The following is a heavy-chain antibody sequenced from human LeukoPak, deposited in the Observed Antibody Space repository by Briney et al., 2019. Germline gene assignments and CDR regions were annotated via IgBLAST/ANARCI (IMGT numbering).Heavy chain of an antibody. CDR2: ISSSGSTI. Sequence: GGSLRLSCAASGFTFSSYEMNWVRQAPGKGLEWVSYISSSGSTIYYADSVKGRFTISRDNAKNSLYLQMNSLRAEGTAVYYCARGAYCSSTSCPTGYYGMDVWGQGTTVTVSS. V-gene: IGHV3-48*03. CDR3: ARGAYCSSTSCPTGYYGMDV. CDR1: GFTFSSYE. J-gene: IGHJ6*02. D-gene: IGHD2-2*01.